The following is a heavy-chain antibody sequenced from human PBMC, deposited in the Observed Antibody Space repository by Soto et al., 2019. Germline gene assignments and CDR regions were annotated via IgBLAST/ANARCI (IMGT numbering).Heavy chain of an antibody. CDR1: GGSISSSSYY. V-gene: IGHV4-39*01. CDR3: ARHGGYCSGGSCFTRLDWFDP. Sequence: QLQLQESGPGLVKPSETLSLTCTVSGGSISSSSYYWGWIRQPPGKGLEWIGSIYYSGSTYYNPSLKSRVTISVDTSKNQCSLKLSSVTAADTAVYYCARHGGYCSGGSCFTRLDWFDPWGQGTLVTVSS. CDR2: IYYSGST. J-gene: IGHJ5*02. D-gene: IGHD2-15*01.